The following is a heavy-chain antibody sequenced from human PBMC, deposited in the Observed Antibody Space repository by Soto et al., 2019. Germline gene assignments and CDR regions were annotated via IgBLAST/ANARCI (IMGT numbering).Heavy chain of an antibody. CDR3: ARAREPEYSSSIFFDY. D-gene: IGHD6-6*01. CDR2: IYYSGST. CDR1: GGSISSYY. V-gene: IGHV4-59*01. J-gene: IGHJ4*01. Sequence: SETLSLTCTVSGGSISSYYWSWIRQPPGKGLEWIGYIYYSGSTNYNPSLKSRVTISVDTSKNQFSLKLSSVTAADTAVYYCARAREPEYSSSIFFDYWGRGTVVTVSS.